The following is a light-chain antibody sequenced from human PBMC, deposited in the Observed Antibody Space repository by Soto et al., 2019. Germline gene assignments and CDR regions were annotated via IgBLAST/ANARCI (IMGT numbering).Light chain of an antibody. V-gene: IGKV1-6*01. CDR2: AAS. CDR3: LQDYNYPLT. J-gene: IGKJ4*01. CDR1: QGIRND. Sequence: AIQMTQSPSSLSASVGDRVTITCRASQGIRNDLGWYQQKPGKAPKLLIYAASSLQSGVPSRFSVSGSGTDFTLTISSLQPEDFATCYCLQDYNYPLTFGGGTKVEIK.